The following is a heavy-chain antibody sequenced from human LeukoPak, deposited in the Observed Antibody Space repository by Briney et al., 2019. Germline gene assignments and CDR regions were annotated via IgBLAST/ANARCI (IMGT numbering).Heavy chain of an antibody. Sequence: QPGRSLRLSCAASGFTFSSYGMHWVRQAPGKGLEWVAVISYDGSNKYYADSVKGRFTISRDNSKNTLYLQMNSLRAEDTAVYYCAKDFGGYSYGDYGMDVWGQGTTVTVPS. CDR3: AKDFGGYSYGDYGMDV. V-gene: IGHV3-30*18. CDR1: GFTFSSYG. J-gene: IGHJ6*02. CDR2: ISYDGSNK. D-gene: IGHD5-18*01.